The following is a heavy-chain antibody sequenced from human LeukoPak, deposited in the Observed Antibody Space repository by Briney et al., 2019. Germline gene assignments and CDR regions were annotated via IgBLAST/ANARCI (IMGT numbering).Heavy chain of an antibody. CDR3: AKAKTWELRCSDYFDY. CDR1: GFTFSSYE. D-gene: IGHD1-26*01. CDR2: ISSSGSTI. Sequence: GGSLRHSCAASGFTFSSYEMNWVRQAPGKGLEWVSYISSSGSTIYYADSVKGRFTISRDNAKNTLYLQMNSLRAEDTAVYYCAKAKTWELRCSDYFDYWGQGTLVTVSS. J-gene: IGHJ4*02. V-gene: IGHV3-48*03.